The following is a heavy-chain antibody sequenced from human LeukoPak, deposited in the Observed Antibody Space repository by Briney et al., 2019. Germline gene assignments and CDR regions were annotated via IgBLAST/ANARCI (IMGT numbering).Heavy chain of an antibody. CDR2: IIPILGIA. CDR3: ARDSNGDYLPRWAFDI. V-gene: IGHV1-69*04. D-gene: IGHD4-17*01. Sequence: SVKVSCKASGGTFSSYAISWARQAPGQGLEWMGRIIPILGIANYAQKFQGRVTITADKSTSTAYMELSSLRSEDTAVYYCARDSNGDYLPRWAFDIWGQGTMVTVSS. J-gene: IGHJ3*02. CDR1: GGTFSSYA.